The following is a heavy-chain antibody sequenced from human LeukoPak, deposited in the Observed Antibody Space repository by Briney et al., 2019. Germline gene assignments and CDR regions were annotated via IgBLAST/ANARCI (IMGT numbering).Heavy chain of an antibody. D-gene: IGHD4-23*01. CDR3: ARALSGGKGFDY. V-gene: IGHV4-59*01. J-gene: IGHJ4*02. CDR2: IYYSGST. Sequence: SETLSLTCTVSGGSISSYYWSWIRQPPGKGLEWIGYIYYSGSTSYNPSLESRVTISIDTSKNQFSLELNSVTAADTAVYYCARALSGGKGFDYWGQGTLVTVSS. CDR1: GGSISSYY.